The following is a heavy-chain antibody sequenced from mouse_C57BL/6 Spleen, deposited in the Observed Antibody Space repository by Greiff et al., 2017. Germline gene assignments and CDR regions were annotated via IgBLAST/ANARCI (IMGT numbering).Heavy chain of an antibody. Sequence: QVQLQQSGAELVRPGASVTLSCKASGYTFTDYEMHWVKQTPVHGLEWIGAIDPETGGTAYNQKFKGKAILTADKSSSTAYMELRSLTSEDSAVYYCTGLYYSDSAWFAYWGQGTLVTVSA. CDR1: GYTFTDYE. D-gene: IGHD2-12*01. J-gene: IGHJ3*01. V-gene: IGHV1-15*01. CDR3: TGLYYSDSAWFAY. CDR2: IDPETGGT.